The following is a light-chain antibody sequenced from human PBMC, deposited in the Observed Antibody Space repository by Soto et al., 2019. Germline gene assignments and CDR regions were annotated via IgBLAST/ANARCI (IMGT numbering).Light chain of an antibody. V-gene: IGKV3-15*01. CDR1: QSVGSN. Sequence: EIVMTQSPATLSVSPGERATLSCRASQSVGSNLAWYQQKPGQAPRLLIYGASTRATGFPARFSGSGSGTEFTLTISSLQSEDFSVYYCQQYNYWPRTFGGGTKVDIK. J-gene: IGKJ4*01. CDR3: QQYNYWPRT. CDR2: GAS.